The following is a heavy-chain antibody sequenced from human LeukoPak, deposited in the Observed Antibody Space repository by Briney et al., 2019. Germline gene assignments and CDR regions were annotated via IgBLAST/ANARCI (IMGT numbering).Heavy chain of an antibody. J-gene: IGHJ4*02. CDR1: GGSISSYS. D-gene: IGHD4-23*01. V-gene: IGHV4-4*07. Sequence: SETLSLTCTVSGGSISSYSWTWIRQPAGKGLEWIGRIFTSGSTNYNPPLKGRVTISVDTSKNQFSLKMSSVTAADTAVYYCSSSGGHSGESFDYWGQGTLVTVSS. CDR2: IFTSGST. CDR3: SSSGGHSGESFDY.